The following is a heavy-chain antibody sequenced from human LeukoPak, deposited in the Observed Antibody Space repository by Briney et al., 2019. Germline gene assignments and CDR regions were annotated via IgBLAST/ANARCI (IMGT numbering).Heavy chain of an antibody. V-gene: IGHV4-34*01. CDR3: ARGQGATVPQVGKNWFDP. D-gene: IGHD1-26*01. J-gene: IGHJ5*02. Sequence: SETLSLACAVYIDSFSNYHWNWIRQTPAKGMEWIGEVNESGGTNISPSLRSRVILSVDTSKNQFSLKLISVTVADTAIYYCARGQGATVPQVGKNWFDPWGQGTRVTVSS. CDR2: VNESGGT. CDR1: IDSFSNYH.